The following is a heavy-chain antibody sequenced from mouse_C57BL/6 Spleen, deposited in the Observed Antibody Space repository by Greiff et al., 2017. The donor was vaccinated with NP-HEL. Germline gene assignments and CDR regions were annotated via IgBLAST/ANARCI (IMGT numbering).Heavy chain of an antibody. D-gene: IGHD2-3*01. CDR1: GYTFTSYL. J-gene: IGHJ4*01. CDR3: ARKDGYYAYYAMDY. V-gene: IGHV1-64*01. CDR2: IHPNSGST. Sequence: QVQLQQPGAELVKPGASVKLSCKASGYTFTSYLMHWVKQRPGQGLEWIGMIHPNSGSTNYNEKFKSKATLTVDKSSSTAYMQLSSLTSEDSAVYYCARKDGYYAYYAMDYWGQGTSVTVSS.